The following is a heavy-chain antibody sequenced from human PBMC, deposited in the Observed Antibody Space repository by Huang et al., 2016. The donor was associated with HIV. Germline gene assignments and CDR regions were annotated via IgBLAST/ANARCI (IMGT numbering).Heavy chain of an antibody. CDR3: ATVDYYDTSGPQRGYFDN. D-gene: IGHD3-22*01. V-gene: IGHV1-69*01. CDR2: IIPTLGTA. J-gene: IGHJ4*02. CDR1: GGSFRNFA. Sequence: QVQLVQSGAEVKKPGSSVKVSCKASGGSFRNFAIGWVRQAPGQGLEWMGGIIPTLGTANYAQKFQGRVTSIADESTSTGYMELSSLRSEDTAMYYCATVDYYDTSGPQRGYFDNWGQGTLVTVSS.